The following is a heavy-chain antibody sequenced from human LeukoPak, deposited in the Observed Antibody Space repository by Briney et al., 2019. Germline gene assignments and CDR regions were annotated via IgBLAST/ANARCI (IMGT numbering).Heavy chain of an antibody. Sequence: PSQTLSLTCTVSGGSISSGGSYWSWIRQHPGKGLEWIGYIYYSGSTYYNPSLKSRVTIPVDTSKNQFSLKLSSVTAADTAVYYCARAAGRTYYYDSRVPLYYGMDVWGQGTTVTVSS. CDR3: ARAAGRTYYYDSRVPLYYGMDV. J-gene: IGHJ6*02. V-gene: IGHV4-31*03. CDR1: GGSISSGGSY. D-gene: IGHD3-22*01. CDR2: IYYSGST.